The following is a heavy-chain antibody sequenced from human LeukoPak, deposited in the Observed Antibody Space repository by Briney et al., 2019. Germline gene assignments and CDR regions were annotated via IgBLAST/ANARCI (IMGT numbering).Heavy chain of an antibody. V-gene: IGHV3-7*01. CDR2: IKQDGSEK. J-gene: IGHJ4*02. CDR3: ARDRYSSSWPYFDY. Sequence: PGGSLRLSCAASGFTFSSYWMSWVRQAPGKGLEWVANIKQDGSEKYYVDSVKGRFTISRDNAKNSLYLQMNSLRAEDTAVYYCARDRYSSSWPYFDYWGQGTLVTVS. D-gene: IGHD6-13*01. CDR1: GFTFSSYW.